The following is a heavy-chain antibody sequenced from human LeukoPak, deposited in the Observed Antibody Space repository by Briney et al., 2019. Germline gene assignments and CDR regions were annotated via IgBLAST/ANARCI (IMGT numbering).Heavy chain of an antibody. CDR1: GGSISSYY. CDR3: ARGGRTVTTNFDY. J-gene: IGHJ4*02. CDR2: IFYTGST. Sequence: SETLSLTCTVSGGSISSYYWSWIRQPPGKALEWIGYIFYTGSTNYNPSLKSRVTMSVDTSKNQFFLKLSSVTAADTAVYYCARGGRTVTTNFDYWGQGTLVTVSS. D-gene: IGHD4-17*01. V-gene: IGHV4-59*01.